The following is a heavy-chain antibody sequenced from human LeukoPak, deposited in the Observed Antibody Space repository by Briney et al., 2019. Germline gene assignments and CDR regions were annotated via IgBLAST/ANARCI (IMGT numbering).Heavy chain of an antibody. CDR1: GFTFTSYS. CDR2: ISSSGNYI. D-gene: IGHD3-22*01. J-gene: IGHJ4*02. V-gene: IGHV3-21*01. CDR3: AKDTAVPKYYYDSSGYEGIY. Sequence: GGSLRLSCAASGFTFTSYSMNWVRQAPGKGLEWVSSISSSGNYIYYADSVKGRFTISRDNSKNTLYLQMNSLRAEDTAVYYCAKDTAVPKYYYDSSGYEGIYWGQGTLVTVSS.